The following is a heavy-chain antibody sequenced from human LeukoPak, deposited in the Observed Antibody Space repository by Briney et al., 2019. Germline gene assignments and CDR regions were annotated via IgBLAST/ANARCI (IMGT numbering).Heavy chain of an antibody. CDR1: GFTFSSYS. CDR3: ARVSIVLMVYPDAFDI. V-gene: IGHV3-7*01. J-gene: IGHJ3*02. D-gene: IGHD2-8*01. CDR2: IKQDGSEK. Sequence: GGSLRLSCAASGFTFSSYSMNWVRQAPGKGLEWVANIKQDGSEKYYVDSVKGRFTISRDNAKNSLYLQMNSLRAEDTAVYYCARVSIVLMVYPDAFDIWGQGTMVTVSS.